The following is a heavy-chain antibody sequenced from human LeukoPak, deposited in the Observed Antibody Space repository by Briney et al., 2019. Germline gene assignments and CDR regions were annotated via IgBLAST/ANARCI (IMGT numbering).Heavy chain of an antibody. CDR1: GFTFSRYS. CDR2: ISISSNYI. V-gene: IGHV3-21*01. Sequence: GGSLRLSCAASGFTFSRYSMNWVRQAPGKGLEWVSSISISSNYIYYADSVKGRFTISRDSAKNSLYLQVNSLRAEDTAVYYCARGSRFGVVGRDAFDIWGQGTVVTVSS. D-gene: IGHD3-3*01. CDR3: ARGSRFGVVGRDAFDI. J-gene: IGHJ3*02.